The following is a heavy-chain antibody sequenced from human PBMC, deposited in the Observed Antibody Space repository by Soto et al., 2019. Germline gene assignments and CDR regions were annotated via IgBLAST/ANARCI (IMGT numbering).Heavy chain of an antibody. CDR1: GGSISSYY. Sequence: SETLSLTCTVSGGSISSYYWSWIRQPPGKGLEWIGYIYYSGSTNYNPSLKSRVTISVDTSKNQFSLKLSSVTAADTAVYYCARNYYGDYALYYYYGMDVWGQGTTVTVSS. V-gene: IGHV4-59*01. CDR2: IYYSGST. D-gene: IGHD4-17*01. CDR3: ARNYYGDYALYYYYGMDV. J-gene: IGHJ6*02.